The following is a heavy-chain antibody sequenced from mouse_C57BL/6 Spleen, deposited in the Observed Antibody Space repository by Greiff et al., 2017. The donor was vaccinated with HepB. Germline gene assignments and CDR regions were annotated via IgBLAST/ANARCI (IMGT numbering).Heavy chain of an antibody. J-gene: IGHJ3*01. V-gene: IGHV10-1*01. CDR3: VRQAGSSSFAY. Sequence: VKDRFTISRDDSESMLYLQMNNLKTEDTAMYYCVRQAGSSSFAYWGQGTLVTVSA. D-gene: IGHD1-1*01.